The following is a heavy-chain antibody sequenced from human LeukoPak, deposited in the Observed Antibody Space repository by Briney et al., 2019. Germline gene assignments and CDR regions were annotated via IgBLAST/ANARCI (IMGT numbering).Heavy chain of an antibody. D-gene: IGHD2-2*01. CDR2: IYYSGST. CDR3: ARAIGYCSSTSCYGGWFDP. Sequence: SETLSLTCTVSGGSISSGDYYWSWIRQPPGKGLEWIGYIYYSGSTYYNPSLRSRVTISVDTSKNQFSLKLSSVTAADTAVYYCARAIGYCSSTSCYGGWFDPWGQGTLVTVSS. V-gene: IGHV4-30-4*01. J-gene: IGHJ5*02. CDR1: GGSISSGDYY.